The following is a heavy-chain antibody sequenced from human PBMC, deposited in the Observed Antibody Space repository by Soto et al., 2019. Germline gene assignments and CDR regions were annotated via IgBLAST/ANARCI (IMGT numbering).Heavy chain of an antibody. CDR1: GFTFSDAW. CDR2: IKSKTDGGTI. V-gene: IGHV3-15*01. Sequence: EVQLVESGGGLVKPGESLRLSCATSGFTFSDAWMNWVRQAPGKGLEWVGLIKSKTDGGTIDYPATVKGRFTISRDDSRNKLYLQMNSLKTEDTAVYYCTTAHPRGPDYWGQGTLVTVSS. CDR3: TTAHPRGPDY. J-gene: IGHJ4*02. D-gene: IGHD5-12*01.